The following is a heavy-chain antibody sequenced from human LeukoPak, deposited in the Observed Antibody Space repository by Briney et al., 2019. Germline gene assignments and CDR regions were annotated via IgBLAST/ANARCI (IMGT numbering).Heavy chain of an antibody. CDR1: GFTFSSYS. D-gene: IGHD1-14*01. J-gene: IGHJ4*02. CDR3: ARDGMTAAEFDY. Sequence: GGSLRLSCAASGFTFSSYSMNWVRQAPGKGLEWVSAISSSSSYIYYADSVKGRFTISRDNAKNSLYLQMNSLRAEDTAVYYCARDGMTAAEFDYWGQGTLVTVSS. CDR2: ISSSSSYI. V-gene: IGHV3-21*01.